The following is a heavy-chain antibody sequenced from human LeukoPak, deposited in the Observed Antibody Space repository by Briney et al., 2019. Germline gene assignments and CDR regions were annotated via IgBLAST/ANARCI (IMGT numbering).Heavy chain of an antibody. CDR1: GFTVNSNY. Sequence: PGGSLRLSCAASGFTVNSNYMNWVRQAPGKGLEWVSVIYSGGRTYYADSVKGRFTISRDNSKNTLYLQMNSLRAEDTAVYYCAREATVTTDVDAFDIWGQGTMVTVSS. CDR3: AREATVTTDVDAFDI. CDR2: IYSGGRT. J-gene: IGHJ3*02. D-gene: IGHD4-17*01. V-gene: IGHV3-53*01.